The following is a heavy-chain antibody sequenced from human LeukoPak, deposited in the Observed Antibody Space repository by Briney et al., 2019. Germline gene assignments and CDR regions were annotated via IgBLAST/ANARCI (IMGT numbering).Heavy chain of an antibody. V-gene: IGHV3-33*01. CDR1: GFTFSGYD. J-gene: IGHJ5*02. CDR2: IWNDGSNK. CDR3: ARGGYCSGGRCYPNWFDP. D-gene: IGHD2-15*01. Sequence: GGSLSLSCAASGFTFSGYDIHWVRQSPEKGLEWVAGIWNDGSNKYYTDSVNVQFTISIDNSKTTLYLHMNSRRAEDTAAYHCARGGYCSGGRCYPNWFDPWGQGTLVTVSS.